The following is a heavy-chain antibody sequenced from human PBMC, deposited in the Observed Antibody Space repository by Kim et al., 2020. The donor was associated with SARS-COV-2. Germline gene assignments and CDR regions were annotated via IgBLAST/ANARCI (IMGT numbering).Heavy chain of an antibody. V-gene: IGHV3-11*05. D-gene: IGHD6-19*01. Sequence: SVKGQFTISRDNAKTSLYLQMNSLRAEDTAVYYCARVSSGWYIRSGWFDPWGQGTLVTVSS. J-gene: IGHJ5*02. CDR3: ARVSSGWYIRSGWFDP.